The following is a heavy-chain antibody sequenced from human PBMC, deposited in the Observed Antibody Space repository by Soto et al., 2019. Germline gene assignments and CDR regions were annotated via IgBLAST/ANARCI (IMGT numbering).Heavy chain of an antibody. Sequence: WTVSDGKIRSYDGSWIRKNTGQGLEWIGRIYTSGSTNYNPSLKSRVTMSVDTSKNQFSLKLSSVTAADTAVYYCSSVYYGSGAGYYYYSMDVLVQGTTVTGFS. D-gene: IGHD3-10*01. CDR2: IYTSGST. CDR3: SSVYYGSGAGYYYYSMDV. CDR1: DGKIRSYD. J-gene: IGHJ6*02. V-gene: IGHV4-4*07.